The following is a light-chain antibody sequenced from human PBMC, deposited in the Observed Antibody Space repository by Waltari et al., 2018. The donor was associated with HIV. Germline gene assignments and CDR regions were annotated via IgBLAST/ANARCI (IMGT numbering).Light chain of an antibody. CDR2: DAS. Sequence: DIQMTQSPSSLSASVGDRVTITCQASQDISNYLNWYQQKPGKAPKLLIFDASNLEKCVPSRLSGSGSGTDFTFTISSLQPEDIATYYCQQYDNVPPTFGGGTKVEIK. V-gene: IGKV1-33*01. J-gene: IGKJ4*01. CDR3: QQYDNVPPT. CDR1: QDISNY.